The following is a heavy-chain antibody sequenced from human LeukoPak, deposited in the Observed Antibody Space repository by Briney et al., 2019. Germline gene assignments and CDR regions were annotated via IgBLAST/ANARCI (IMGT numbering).Heavy chain of an antibody. Sequence: GGFLRLSCEGSGFTFSDYWMHWVRQAPGKGLVWVSRINTDGSSTSYADSVKGRFTISRDNARNTLYLQMNSLRAEDTAVYYCARGPFSSSVGTGAYWGQGTLVTVSS. CDR2: INTDGSST. V-gene: IGHV3-74*01. CDR1: GFTFSDYW. D-gene: IGHD2-2*01. J-gene: IGHJ4*02. CDR3: ARGPFSSSVGTGAY.